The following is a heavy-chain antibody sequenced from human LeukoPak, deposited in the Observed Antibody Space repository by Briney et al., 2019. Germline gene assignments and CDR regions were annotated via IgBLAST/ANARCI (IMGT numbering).Heavy chain of an antibody. CDR3: ARDKIVGATFFDY. CDR1: GLTFIDYL. V-gene: IGHV3-7*01. J-gene: IGHJ4*02. Sequence: GSLRLSCAASGLTFIDYLMSWVRQTPGKGLEWVANIKQDGSERYYVDSVKGRFTISRDNAERSLYLQMNSLRADDSAVYYCARDKIVGATFFDYWGQGILVTVSS. D-gene: IGHD1-26*01. CDR2: IKQDGSER.